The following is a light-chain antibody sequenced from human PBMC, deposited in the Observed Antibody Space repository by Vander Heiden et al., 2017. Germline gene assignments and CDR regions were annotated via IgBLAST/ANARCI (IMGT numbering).Light chain of an antibody. CDR2: WAS. Sequence: DIVMTQSPDSLAVSLGERATINCKSSQSVLYSSNNKNYLAWYEQKPRQLPKLFIYWASTRESGVPDRFSGSGSGTDFTLTIRSLQAGDGAVYYCQQYYNTPFTFGPGTKVEIK. V-gene: IGKV4-1*01. CDR3: QQYYNTPFT. J-gene: IGKJ3*01. CDR1: QSVLYSSNNKNY.